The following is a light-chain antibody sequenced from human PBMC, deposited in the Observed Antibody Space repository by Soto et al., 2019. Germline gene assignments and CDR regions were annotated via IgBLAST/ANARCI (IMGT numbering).Light chain of an antibody. CDR2: GAS. Sequence: DIQMTQSPSSLSASVGDRVTITCRASQSISKYLNWYQQKPGKAPKLLIVGASRLQSGVPSRFSGSGSGTEFSLTISGLQPEDFATYSCQQSYTTTPLAFGQGTRLEIK. CDR1: QSISKY. CDR3: QQSYTTTPLA. V-gene: IGKV1-39*01. J-gene: IGKJ2*01.